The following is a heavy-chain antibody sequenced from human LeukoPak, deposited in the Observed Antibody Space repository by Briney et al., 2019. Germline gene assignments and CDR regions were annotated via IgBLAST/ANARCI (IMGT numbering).Heavy chain of an antibody. CDR1: GFTFSSYA. CDR3: ASGGNPRYY. Sequence: GRSLRLSCXASGFTFSSYAMHWVRQAPGKGLEWVAVISYDGSNKYYADSVKGRFTISRDNSKNTLYLQMNSLRAEDTAVYYCASGGNPRYYWGQGTLVTVSS. J-gene: IGHJ4*02. CDR2: ISYDGSNK. D-gene: IGHD4-23*01. V-gene: IGHV3-30*01.